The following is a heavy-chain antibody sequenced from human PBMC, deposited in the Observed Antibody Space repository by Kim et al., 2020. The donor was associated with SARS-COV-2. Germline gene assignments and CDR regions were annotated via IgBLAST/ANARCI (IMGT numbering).Heavy chain of an antibody. Sequence: GGSLRLSCAASGFTFSSYGMHWVRQAPGKGLEWVAVISYDGSNKYYADSVKGRFTISRDNSKNTLYLQMNSLRAEDTAVYYCAKEGGSYYIYYYYMDVWGKGTTVTVSS. D-gene: IGHD1-26*01. V-gene: IGHV3-30*18. CDR1: GFTFSSYG. CDR2: ISYDGSNK. CDR3: AKEGGSYYIYYYYMDV. J-gene: IGHJ6*03.